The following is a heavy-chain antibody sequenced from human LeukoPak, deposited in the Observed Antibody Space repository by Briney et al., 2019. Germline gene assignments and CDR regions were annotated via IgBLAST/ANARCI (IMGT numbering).Heavy chain of an antibody. D-gene: IGHD3-10*01. J-gene: IGHJ6*03. Sequence: ASVKVSCKASGYTFTSYGISWVRQAPGQGLEWMGWISAYNGNTNYAQKLQGRVTMTTDTSTSTAYMELSRLRSDDTAVYYCARGLLVRGYYYYMDVWGKGTTVTVSS. V-gene: IGHV1-18*01. CDR2: ISAYNGNT. CDR3: ARGLLVRGYYYYMDV. CDR1: GYTFTSYG.